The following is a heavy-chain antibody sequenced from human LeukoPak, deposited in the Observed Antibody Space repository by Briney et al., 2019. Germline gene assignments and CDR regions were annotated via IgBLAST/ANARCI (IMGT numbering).Heavy chain of an antibody. CDR1: GGSISSSSYY. Sequence: PSETLSLTCTVSGGSISSSSYYWGWIRQPPGKGLEWIGSIYYSGSTYYNPSLKSRVTISVDTSKNQFSLKLSSVTAADTAVYYCARESRASGFDYWGQGTLVTVSS. J-gene: IGHJ4*02. CDR2: IYYSGST. D-gene: IGHD3-10*01. CDR3: ARESRASGFDY. V-gene: IGHV4-39*07.